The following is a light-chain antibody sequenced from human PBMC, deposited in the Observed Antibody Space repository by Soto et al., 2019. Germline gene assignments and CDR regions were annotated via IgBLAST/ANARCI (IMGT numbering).Light chain of an antibody. CDR3: HQQNNWVPIT. J-gene: IGKJ5*01. CDR2: GAS. Sequence: EIVMTQSPATLSVSPGERATLSCRASQSVSRNLAWYQQRPGQAPRLLIYGASTMATGIPARFSGSGSGTEYTLTISSLQSEDVAVYYCHQQNNWVPITFGQGTRLEMK. CDR1: QSVSRN. V-gene: IGKV3-15*01.